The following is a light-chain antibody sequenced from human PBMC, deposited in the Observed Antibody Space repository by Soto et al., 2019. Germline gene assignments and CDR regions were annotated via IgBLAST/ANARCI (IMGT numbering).Light chain of an antibody. CDR1: SSDVGGYFH. CDR3: ISYTTSSILVP. V-gene: IGLV2-14*01. J-gene: IGLJ2*01. Sequence: QSALTQPASVSGSPGQSITISCTGTSSDVGGYFHVSWYQQRPAKAPKLIIYDVTARPSGVSSRFSGSKSGNTASLTISGLQAEDEADYYCISYTTSSILVPFGGGTKLTVL. CDR2: DVT.